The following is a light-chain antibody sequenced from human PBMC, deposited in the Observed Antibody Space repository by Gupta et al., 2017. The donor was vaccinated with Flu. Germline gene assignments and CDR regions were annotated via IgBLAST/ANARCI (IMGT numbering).Light chain of an antibody. J-gene: IGKJ5*01. CDR1: EGLTH. CDR2: RVS. V-gene: IGKV2-24*01. Sequence: DFVLTQSPLSAPVTLGQPASISCRSSEGLTHLSWLQQRPGQPPRLLIYRVSNRYYGVPDRFSGSGAGTDFTLKISRVEAEDVGIYYCMQAAQFLPLTFGQGTRLEIK. CDR3: MQAAQFLPLT.